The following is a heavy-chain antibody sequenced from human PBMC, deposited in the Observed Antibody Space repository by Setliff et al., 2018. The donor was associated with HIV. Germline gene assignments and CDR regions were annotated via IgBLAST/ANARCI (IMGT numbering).Heavy chain of an antibody. Sequence: PSETLSLTCTVTGGSIDNTDYYWGWIRQPPGKGLEWIGSIYYSGSTYYNPSLKSRVTISVDTSKNQFSLKLSSVTAADSGIYYCARGRHYYDILTDYFKEVEYFQYWGQGTLVTVSS. CDR2: IYYSGST. CDR1: GGSIDNTDYY. D-gene: IGHD3-9*01. V-gene: IGHV4-39*07. CDR3: ARGRHYYDILTDYFKEVEYFQY. J-gene: IGHJ1*01.